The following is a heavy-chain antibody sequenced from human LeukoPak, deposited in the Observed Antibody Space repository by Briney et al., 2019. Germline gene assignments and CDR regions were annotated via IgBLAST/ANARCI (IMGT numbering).Heavy chain of an antibody. D-gene: IGHD6-13*01. CDR1: GGSISSSSYY. V-gene: IGHV4-39*07. CDR2: IYYSGST. CDR3: ARGMGIAPKFDP. J-gene: IGHJ5*02. Sequence: PSETLSLTCTVSGGSISSSSYYWGWIRQPPGKGLEWIGSIYYSGSTYYNPSLKSRVTISVDTSKNQFSLKLSSVTAADTAVYYCARGMGIAPKFDPWGQGTLVTVSS.